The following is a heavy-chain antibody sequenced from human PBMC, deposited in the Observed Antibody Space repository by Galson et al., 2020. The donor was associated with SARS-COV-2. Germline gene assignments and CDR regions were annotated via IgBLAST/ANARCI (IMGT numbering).Heavy chain of an antibody. CDR2: IYFTGTT. D-gene: IGHD2-8*01. V-gene: IGHV4-31*03. Sequence: SETLSLTCTVSVASISSGGYYWSWIRRPPGKGLEWIGYIYFTGTTYYNPSLKSRLTLSIDTSKNEFSLKVRSVTAADTAVYYCARTNETYFMDVWGKGTTVTVSS. J-gene: IGHJ6*03. CDR3: ARTNETYFMDV. CDR1: VASISSGGYY.